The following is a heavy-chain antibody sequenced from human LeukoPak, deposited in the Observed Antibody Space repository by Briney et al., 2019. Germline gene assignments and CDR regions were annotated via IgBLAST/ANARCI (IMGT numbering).Heavy chain of an antibody. V-gene: IGHV3-43*02. D-gene: IGHD6-13*01. CDR3: AKDEGIAAAGTLDY. Sequence: PGGSLRLSCAASGFTFDDYAMHWVRQAPGKGLEWVSLISGDGGSTYYADSVKGRFTISRDNSKNSLYLQMNSLGTEDTALYYCAKDEGIAAAGTLDYWGQGTLVTVSS. J-gene: IGHJ4*02. CDR1: GFTFDDYA. CDR2: ISGDGGST.